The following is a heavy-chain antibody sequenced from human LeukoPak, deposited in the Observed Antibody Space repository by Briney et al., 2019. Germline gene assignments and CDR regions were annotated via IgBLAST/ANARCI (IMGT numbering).Heavy chain of an antibody. V-gene: IGHV4-39*01. D-gene: IGHD3-22*01. CDR3: ATGGYSYFDY. CDR2: IYYSGST. J-gene: IGHJ4*02. Sequence: SETLSLTCTVSGGSISSSSYYWGWIRQPPGKGLEWIGSIYYSGSTYYNPSLESRVTISVDTSKNQFSLKLSSVTAADTAVYYCATGGYSYFDYWGQGTLVTVSS. CDR1: GGSISSSSYY.